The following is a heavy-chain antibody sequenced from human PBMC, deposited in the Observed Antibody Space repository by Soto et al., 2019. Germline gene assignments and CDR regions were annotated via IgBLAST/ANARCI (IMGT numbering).Heavy chain of an antibody. V-gene: IGHV1-18*01. CDR1: GYTFSTHG. CDR3: AKGVYDYPF. D-gene: IGHD3-16*01. J-gene: IGHJ4*02. Sequence: QIQLVQSGAEVKRPGASVKVSCKASGYTFSTHGIAWVRQAPGQGLEWMGWISAFNGNSTYAQKFQGRVTMTTDTSTATAYMELRSLRFDDTAVYYCAKGVYDYPFWGQGTLVTVSS. CDR2: ISAFNGNS.